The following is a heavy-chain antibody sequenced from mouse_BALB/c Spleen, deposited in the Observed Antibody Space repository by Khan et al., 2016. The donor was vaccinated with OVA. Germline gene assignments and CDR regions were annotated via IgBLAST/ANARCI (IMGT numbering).Heavy chain of an antibody. CDR2: VNPNTGGS. D-gene: IGHD2-14*01. V-gene: IGHV1-26*01. CDR3: ARGYDFFAY. CDR1: GYSFTLYY. Sequence: EVQLQQSGPDLVKPGASVKISCKASGYSFTLYYMTWVKQSHGKSLEWIGRVNPNTGGSDYNQEFTGKAILTVDKSSNTAYMELHSLTSEDSAVYYCARGYDFFAYWGQGTLVTVSA. J-gene: IGHJ3*01.